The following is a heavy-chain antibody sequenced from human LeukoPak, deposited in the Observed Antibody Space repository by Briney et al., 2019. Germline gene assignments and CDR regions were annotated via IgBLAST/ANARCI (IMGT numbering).Heavy chain of an antibody. Sequence: GGSLRLSCAASGFTFSDYYMSWIRQAPGKGLEWVSYISGSGSTIFYADSVRGRFTFSRDNAKNSLYLQMNSLRAEDTAVYYCARTGSYYGIDYWGQGTLVTVSS. V-gene: IGHV3-11*04. CDR3: ARTGSYYGIDY. D-gene: IGHD1-26*01. J-gene: IGHJ4*02. CDR1: GFTFSDYY. CDR2: ISGSGSTI.